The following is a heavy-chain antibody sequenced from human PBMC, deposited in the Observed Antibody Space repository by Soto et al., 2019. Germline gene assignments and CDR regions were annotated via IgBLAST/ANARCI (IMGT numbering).Heavy chain of an antibody. D-gene: IGHD7-27*01. V-gene: IGHV3-23*01. J-gene: IGHJ3*02. CDR3: ATRNWAYDAFDI. Sequence: GGSLRLSCAASGFTFSSYAMSWVRQAPGKGLEWVSAISGSGGSTYYADSVKGRFTISRDNSKNTLYLQMNSLRAEDTAVYYCATRNWAYDAFDIWGQGTMVTVSS. CDR2: ISGSGGST. CDR1: GFTFSSYA.